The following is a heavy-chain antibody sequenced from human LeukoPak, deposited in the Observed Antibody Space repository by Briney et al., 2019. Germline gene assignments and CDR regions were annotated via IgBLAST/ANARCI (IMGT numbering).Heavy chain of an antibody. D-gene: IGHD6-19*01. Sequence: GASVKVSCKASGGTFSSYAISWVRQAPGQGLEWMGGIIPIFGTANYAQKFQGRVTITADESTSTAYMEQSSLRSEDTAVYYCARDSRIAVAGTSDYWGQGTLVTVSS. J-gene: IGHJ4*02. CDR2: IIPIFGTA. V-gene: IGHV1-69*13. CDR1: GGTFSSYA. CDR3: ARDSRIAVAGTSDY.